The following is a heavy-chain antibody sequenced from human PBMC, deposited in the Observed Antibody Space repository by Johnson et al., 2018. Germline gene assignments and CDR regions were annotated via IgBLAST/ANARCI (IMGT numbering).Heavy chain of an antibody. D-gene: IGHD1-26*01. Sequence: QVQLVQSGGGAVQPGRSLRLSCAASGFAFSTYAMHWVRQAPGKGLEWVAVIPQDGNNKYFVDSGKGRFSISRENSKNTLYLEMNSLRPEETAVYYSTGGGIYSDFDYWGQGALVTVSS. J-gene: IGHJ4*02. V-gene: IGHV3-30-3*01. CDR3: TGGGIYSDFDY. CDR2: IPQDGNNK. CDR1: GFAFSTYA.